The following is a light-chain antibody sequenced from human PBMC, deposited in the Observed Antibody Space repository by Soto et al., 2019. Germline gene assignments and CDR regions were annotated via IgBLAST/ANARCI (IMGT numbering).Light chain of an antibody. CDR1: QSVSSN. CDR3: QHYNNWPPWT. CDR2: GAS. V-gene: IGKV3-15*01. Sequence: EIVMTQSPATLSVSPGERATLSCRASQSVSSNLAWYQQKPGQAPRLLIYGASTRATGIPARFSGSGPGTEFTLTINSLQSEDFAVYYCQHYNNWPPWTFCQGTKVEIK. J-gene: IGKJ1*01.